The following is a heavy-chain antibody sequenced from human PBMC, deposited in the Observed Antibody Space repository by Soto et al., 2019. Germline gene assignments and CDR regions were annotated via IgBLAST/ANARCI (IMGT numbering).Heavy chain of an antibody. CDR2: MNPNSGNT. D-gene: IGHD2-21*01. CDR3: KPEPPPSYGGAGESGY. CDR1: GYTFTSYD. V-gene: IGHV1-8*01. Sequence: ASVKVSSKASGYTFTSYDINWVRQATGQGLEWMGWMNPNSGNTGYAQKFQGRVTMTRNTSISTAYMEQSSLRSEDTAVYYCKPEPPPSYGGAGESGYWGQGTLVNVSS. J-gene: IGHJ4*02.